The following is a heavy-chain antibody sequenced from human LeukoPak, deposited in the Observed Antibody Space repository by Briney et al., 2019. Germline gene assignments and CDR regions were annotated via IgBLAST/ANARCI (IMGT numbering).Heavy chain of an antibody. CDR3: ARDLYGGTSATFDY. CDR1: GYSFTSYD. CDR2: MNLNSGNT. V-gene: IGHV1-8*01. J-gene: IGHJ4*02. Sequence: GASVTVSCKASGYSFTSYDINWVRQATGQGLEWMGWMNLNSGNTGYAQKFQGRVTMTRNSSISTDYMELNSRRSEDRAGVYCARDLYGGTSATFDYWGQGTLVTVSS. D-gene: IGHD4-23*01.